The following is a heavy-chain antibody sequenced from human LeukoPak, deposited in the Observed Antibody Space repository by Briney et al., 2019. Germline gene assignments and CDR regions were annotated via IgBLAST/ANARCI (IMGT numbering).Heavy chain of an antibody. CDR3: ARHRRGDPDAYDI. CDR2: IYYSGSS. V-gene: IGHV4-59*08. Sequence: PSETLSLTCNVSGGSISSYFWSWIRQPPGKGLEWIGYIYYSGSSNYNPSLRSRVTMSVDTSKNQFSLRLSSVTAADTAVYYCARHRRGDPDAYDIRGQGTTVSVSS. J-gene: IGHJ3*02. CDR1: GGSISSYF. D-gene: IGHD4-17*01.